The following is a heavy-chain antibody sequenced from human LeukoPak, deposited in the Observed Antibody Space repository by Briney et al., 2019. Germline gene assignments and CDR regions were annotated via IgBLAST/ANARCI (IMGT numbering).Heavy chain of an antibody. CDR2: INPNSGGT. V-gene: IGHV1-2*02. D-gene: IGHD3-3*01. Sequence: ASVKVSCKTSGYTFTTYGINWVRQAPGQGLEWMGWINPNSGGTNYAQKFQGRVTMTRDTSISTAYMELSRLRSDDTAVYYCARRGFWSGYDEFDPWGQGTLVTVSS. J-gene: IGHJ5*02. CDR3: ARRGFWSGYDEFDP. CDR1: GYTFTTYG.